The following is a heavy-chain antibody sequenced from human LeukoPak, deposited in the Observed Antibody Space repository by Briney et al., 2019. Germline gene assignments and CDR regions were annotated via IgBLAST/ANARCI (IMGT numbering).Heavy chain of an antibody. V-gene: IGHV3-33*06. CDR3: AKVETAMVDTIYSYMDV. Sequence: GGSLRLSCAASGFTFSSYGMHWVRQAPGKGLEWVADIWYDGSKKYYADSVKGRFTISSDNDKNTLYLQMYSLRAEDTAVYYCAKVETAMVDTIYSYMDVWGKGTTVTVSS. D-gene: IGHD5-18*01. CDR1: GFTFSSYG. CDR2: IWYDGSKK. J-gene: IGHJ6*03.